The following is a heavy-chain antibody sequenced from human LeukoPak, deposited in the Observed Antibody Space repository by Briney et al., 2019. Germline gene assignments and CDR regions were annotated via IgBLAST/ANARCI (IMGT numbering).Heavy chain of an antibody. D-gene: IGHD6-6*01. J-gene: IGHJ4*02. Sequence: GGSLRLSCTASGFSFSGHWMHWARQLPGKGLVWVSRISPTGSTTSYADSVKGRFTVSRDNAKNTLYLQVNNLRAEDTAVYYCARGPNSNWSGLDYWGQGTLVTVSS. V-gene: IGHV3-74*01. CDR2: ISPTGSTT. CDR3: ARGPNSNWSGLDY. CDR1: GFSFSGHW.